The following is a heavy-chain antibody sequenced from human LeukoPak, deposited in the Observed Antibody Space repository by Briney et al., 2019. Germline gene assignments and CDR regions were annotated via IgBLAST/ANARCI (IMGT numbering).Heavy chain of an antibody. CDR3: ARDHSGYGGYDFSPFDS. V-gene: IGHV1-46*01. J-gene: IGHJ4*02. CDR1: GYTFTSYY. Sequence: ASVKVSCKASGYTFTSYYMHWVRQAPGQGLEWMGIINPSGGSTSYAQKFQGRVTMTRDTSTSTVYMELRSLRSDDTAVYYCARDHSGYGGYDFSPFDSWGQGTLVTVSS. CDR2: INPSGGST. D-gene: IGHD5-12*01.